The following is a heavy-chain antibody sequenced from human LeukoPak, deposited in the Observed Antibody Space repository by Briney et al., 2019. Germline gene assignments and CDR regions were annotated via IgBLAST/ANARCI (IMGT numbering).Heavy chain of an antibody. J-gene: IGHJ5*02. CDR2: IYYSGST. CDR1: GGSINSRSDC. D-gene: IGHD3-3*01. V-gene: IGHV4-39*01. CDR3: ARHVTIFGAPNWFDP. Sequence: SETLSLTCTVSGGSINSRSDCWGWIRQPPGKGLEWIGSIYYSGSTHYNPSLKSRVTISVDTSKNQFSLKLSSVTAANTAVYYCARHVTIFGAPNWFDPWGQGTLVTVSS.